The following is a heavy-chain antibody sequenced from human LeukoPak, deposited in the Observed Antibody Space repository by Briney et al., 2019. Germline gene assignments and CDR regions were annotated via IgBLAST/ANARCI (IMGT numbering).Heavy chain of an antibody. Sequence: GSLRLSCAASGFTFPTYAMGWVRQAPGTGLEWVGRIYTSWSTNYHPSLKSRVTMSVDTSKNQFSLKLSSVTAADTAVYYCAREGGSGWPLAFDIWREGTMVSVS. CDR3: AREGGSGWPLAFDI. CDR2: IYTSWST. CDR1: GFTFPTYA. D-gene: IGHD6-19*01. V-gene: IGHV4-4*07. J-gene: IGHJ3*02.